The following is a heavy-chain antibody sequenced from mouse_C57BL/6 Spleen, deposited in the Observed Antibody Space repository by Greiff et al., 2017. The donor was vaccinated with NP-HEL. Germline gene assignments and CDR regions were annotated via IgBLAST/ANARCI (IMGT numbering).Heavy chain of an antibody. J-gene: IGHJ2*01. D-gene: IGHD2-4*01. V-gene: IGHV1-66*01. CDR2: IYPGSGNT. Sequence: QVQLQQSGPELVKPGASVKISCKASGYSFTSYYIHWVKQRPGQGLEWIGWIYPGSGNTKYNEKFKGKATLTADTSSSTAYMQLSSLTSEDSAVYYCAREDDYSFDYWGQGTTLTVSS. CDR1: GYSFTSYY. CDR3: AREDDYSFDY.